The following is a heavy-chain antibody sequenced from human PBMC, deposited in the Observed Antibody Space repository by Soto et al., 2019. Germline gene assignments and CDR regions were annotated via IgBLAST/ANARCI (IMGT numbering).Heavy chain of an antibody. CDR2: IIPLFGTA. CDR3: ARVTSRSGYYCDY. Sequence: QVQLVQSGAVVKKPGSSVKVSCKASGGTFSSYAISWVRQAPGQGLEWMGGIIPLFGTANYAQKFQGRVTITADESTSTAYMELSSLRSEDTAVYYWARVTSRSGYYCDYWGQGTLVTVSS. J-gene: IGHJ4*02. CDR1: GGTFSSYA. V-gene: IGHV1-69*01. D-gene: IGHD6-13*01.